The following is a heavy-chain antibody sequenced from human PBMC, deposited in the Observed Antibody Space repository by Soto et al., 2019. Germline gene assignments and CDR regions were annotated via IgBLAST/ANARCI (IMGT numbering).Heavy chain of an antibody. CDR3: TRAGSNWRVDQ. V-gene: IGHV3-74*01. Sequence: GGSMRLSCSVAGFPFSGYLMHWVRPAPGKGLEWVSRINGDGSDTNYAVSVKGRFTISRDNAKNTLYLQMNSLKAEDTAMYYCTRAGSNWRVDQWGQGTLVTVSS. D-gene: IGHD6-13*01. CDR1: GFPFSGYL. J-gene: IGHJ4*02. CDR2: INGDGSDT.